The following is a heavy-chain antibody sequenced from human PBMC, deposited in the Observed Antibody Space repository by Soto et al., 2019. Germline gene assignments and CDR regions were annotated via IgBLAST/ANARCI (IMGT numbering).Heavy chain of an antibody. V-gene: IGHV3-74*01. CDR1: GFTFSSYW. D-gene: IGHD6-13*01. CDR2: INSDGSST. Sequence: PGGSLRLSCAASGFTFSSYWMHWVRQAPGKGLVWVSRINSDGSSTSYADSVKGRFTISRDNAKNTLYLQMNSLRAEDTAVYYCARGSIAAAIGGYWPDYWGQGTLVTVSS. CDR3: ARGSIAAAIGGYWPDY. J-gene: IGHJ4*02.